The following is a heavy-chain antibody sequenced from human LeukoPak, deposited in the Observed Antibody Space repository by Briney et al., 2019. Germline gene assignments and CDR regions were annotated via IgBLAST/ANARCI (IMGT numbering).Heavy chain of an antibody. Sequence: GGSLRLSCEASGFTFSSYGMSWVRQAPGKGLEWVSAISGSGGRTYYADSVKGRFTISRDNSKNTLYLQMNSLRAEDTAVYNCAKGDFYGSGRDYYYYMDVWGKGTTVTISS. CDR3: AKGDFYGSGRDYYYYMDV. D-gene: IGHD3-10*01. J-gene: IGHJ6*03. CDR1: GFTFSSYG. CDR2: ISGSGGRT. V-gene: IGHV3-23*01.